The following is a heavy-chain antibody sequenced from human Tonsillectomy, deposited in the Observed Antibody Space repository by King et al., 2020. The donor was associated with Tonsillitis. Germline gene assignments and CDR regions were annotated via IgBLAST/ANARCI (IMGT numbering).Heavy chain of an antibody. CDR1: GYSFISYG. Sequence: HVQLVQSGDEVKKPGASVKVSCKASGYSFISYGISWVRQAPGQGLEWMGWISASNGNTNYAQRVQGRVTMTTDTSTTTAYMELRSLRSDDTAIYYCAREGTCSSTSCQVDYWGQGTLVTVSS. CDR2: ISASNGNT. CDR3: AREGTCSSTSCQVDY. V-gene: IGHV1-18*01. D-gene: IGHD2-2*01. J-gene: IGHJ4*02.